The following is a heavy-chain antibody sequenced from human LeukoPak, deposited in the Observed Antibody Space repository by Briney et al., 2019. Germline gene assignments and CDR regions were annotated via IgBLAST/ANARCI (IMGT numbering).Heavy chain of an antibody. D-gene: IGHD3-10*01. CDR1: GGSISSYY. J-gene: IGHJ4*02. CDR2: IYYSGST. V-gene: IGHV4-59*01. Sequence: SETLSLTCTVSGGSISSYYWSWIRQPPGKGLEWLGYIYYSGSTNYNPSLKSRVTISVDTSKNQFSLKLSSVTAADTAVYHCARDPGYGLGTDYEGYWGQGTLVTVSS. CDR3: ARDPGYGLGTDYEGY.